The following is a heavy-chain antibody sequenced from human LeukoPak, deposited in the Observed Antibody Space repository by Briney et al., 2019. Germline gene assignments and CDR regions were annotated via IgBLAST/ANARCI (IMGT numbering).Heavy chain of an antibody. CDR1: GFTFSIYA. J-gene: IGHJ4*02. Sequence: GGSLRLPCAASGFTFSIYAMSWVRHAPGKGLERVSAISGSGGSTYYADSVKGRFTISRDNSKTTLYLQMNSLRAEDTAVYYCAKVDTAMGGYFDYWGQGTLVTVSS. V-gene: IGHV3-23*01. CDR2: ISGSGGST. D-gene: IGHD5-18*01. CDR3: AKVDTAMGGYFDY.